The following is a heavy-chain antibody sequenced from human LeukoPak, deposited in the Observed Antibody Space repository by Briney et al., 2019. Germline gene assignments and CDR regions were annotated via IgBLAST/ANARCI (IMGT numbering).Heavy chain of an antibody. CDR3: ARDPGVRDFWSGYYNY. V-gene: IGHV1-2*06. CDR1: GYTFTGYY. D-gene: IGHD3-3*01. CDR2: INPNSGGT. Sequence: ASVKVSCKASGYTFTGYYMHWVRQAPGQGLEWMRRINPNSGGTNYAQKFQGRVTMTRDTSISTAYMELSRLRSDDTAVYYCARDPGVRDFWSGYYNYWGQGTLVTVSS. J-gene: IGHJ4*02.